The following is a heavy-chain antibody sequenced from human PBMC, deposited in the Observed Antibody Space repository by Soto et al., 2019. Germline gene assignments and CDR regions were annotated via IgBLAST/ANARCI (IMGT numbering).Heavy chain of an antibody. CDR3: ARAPKVSGSSQTRPDF. D-gene: IGHD6-6*01. Sequence: SETLSLTCXIYSGSFSGYYWSWIRQPPGKGLEWIGEISQSGNTNYSPSLKSRVSISIDTSKKQFSLNLASVSAADTAVYYCARAPKVSGSSQTRPDFWGQGTLVTVSS. V-gene: IGHV4-34*01. CDR1: SGSFSGYY. J-gene: IGHJ4*02. CDR2: ISQSGNT.